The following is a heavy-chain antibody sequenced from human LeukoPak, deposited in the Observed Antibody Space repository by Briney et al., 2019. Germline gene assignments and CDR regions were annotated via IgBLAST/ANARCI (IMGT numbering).Heavy chain of an antibody. CDR1: GFTFSSYA. V-gene: IGHV3-23*01. Sequence: GGSLRLSCAASGFTFSSYAMSWVRQAPGKGLEWVSAISGSGGSTYYADSVKGRFTISRDNSKNTLYLQMNSLRAEDTAVYYCAKSPRTKIAVAGLFDYWGQGTPVTVSS. J-gene: IGHJ4*02. D-gene: IGHD6-19*01. CDR3: AKSPRTKIAVAGLFDY. CDR2: ISGSGGST.